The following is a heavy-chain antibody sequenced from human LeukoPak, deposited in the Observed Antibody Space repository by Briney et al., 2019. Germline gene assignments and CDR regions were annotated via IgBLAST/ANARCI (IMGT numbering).Heavy chain of an antibody. CDR2: FDPEDGET. CDR1: GYTLTELS. D-gene: IGHD3-22*01. Sequence: GASVKVSCKVSGYTLTELSMHWVRQAPGKGLEWMGGFDPEDGETIYAQKFQGRVTMTEDTSTDTAYMELSSLRSEGTAVYYCATVTPSDSSGYYSYFDYWGQGTLVTVSS. CDR3: ATVTPSDSSGYYSYFDY. J-gene: IGHJ4*02. V-gene: IGHV1-24*01.